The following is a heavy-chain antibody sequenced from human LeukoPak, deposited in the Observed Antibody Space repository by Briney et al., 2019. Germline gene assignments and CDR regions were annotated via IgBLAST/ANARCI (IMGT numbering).Heavy chain of an antibody. CDR1: GGSISSGDYY. D-gene: IGHD3-22*01. V-gene: IGHV4-30-4*01. CDR2: IYYSGST. Sequence: SETLSLTCTVSGGSISSGDYYWSWIRQPPGKGLEWIGYIYYSGSTYYNLSLKSRVTISVDTSKNQFSLKLSSVTAADTAVYYCARVPRDYYDSSGYYFDYWGQGTLVTVSS. CDR3: ARVPRDYYDSSGYYFDY. J-gene: IGHJ4*02.